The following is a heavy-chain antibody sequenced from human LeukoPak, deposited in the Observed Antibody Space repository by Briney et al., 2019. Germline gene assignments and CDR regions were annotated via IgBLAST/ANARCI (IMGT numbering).Heavy chain of an antibody. D-gene: IGHD6-13*01. CDR3: ASSSSWYDYFDY. CDR1: EYTFTSYD. Sequence: ASVKVSCKASEYTFTSYDINWVRQATGQGLEWMGWMNPNSGNTVYAQKFQGRVTMTRDTSISTAYMELSGLRAEDTALYYCASSSSWYDYFDYWGQGTLVTVSS. J-gene: IGHJ4*02. CDR2: MNPNSGNT. V-gene: IGHV1-8*01.